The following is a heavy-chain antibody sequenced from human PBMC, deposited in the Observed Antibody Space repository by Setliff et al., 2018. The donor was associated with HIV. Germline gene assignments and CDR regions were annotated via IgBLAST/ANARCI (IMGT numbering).Heavy chain of an antibody. V-gene: IGHV4-38-2*01. D-gene: IGHD3-16*01. Sequence: SETLSLTCAVSGYSISSGYYWGWIRQPPGKGLEWIASISHSGSTYHNPSLKSRVTISEDTSKNQFSLKLKSATAADTAVYYCARGRGPVGGDAIDSWGQGTMVTV. CDR3: ARGRGPVGGDAIDS. CDR2: ISHSGST. CDR1: GYSISSGYY. J-gene: IGHJ3*02.